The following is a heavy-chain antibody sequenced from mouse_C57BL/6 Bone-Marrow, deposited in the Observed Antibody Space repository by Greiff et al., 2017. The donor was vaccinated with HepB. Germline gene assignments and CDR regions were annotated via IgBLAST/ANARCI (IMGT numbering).Heavy chain of an antibody. Sequence: VQLQESGPELVKPGASVKLSCKASGYTFTSYDINWVKQRPGQGLEWIGWIYPRDGSTKYNEKFKGKATLTVDTSSSTAYMELHSLTSEDSAVYFCARMTPITTVVPYYFDYWGQGTTLTVSS. CDR2: IYPRDGST. J-gene: IGHJ2*01. CDR1: GYTFTSYD. D-gene: IGHD1-1*01. CDR3: ARMTPITTVVPYYFDY. V-gene: IGHV1-85*01.